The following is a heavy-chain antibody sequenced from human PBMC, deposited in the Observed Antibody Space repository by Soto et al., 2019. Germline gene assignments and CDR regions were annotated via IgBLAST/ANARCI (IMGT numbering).Heavy chain of an antibody. Sequence: GGSLRLSCAASGFTFSSYGMHWVRQAPGKGLEWVAVIWYDGSNKYYADSVKGRFTISRDNSKNTLYLQMNSLRAEDTAVYYCARDTARAMVRIYYGMHVWGQGTTVTVSS. CDR2: IWYDGSNK. D-gene: IGHD3-10*01. CDR1: GFTFSSYG. V-gene: IGHV3-33*01. CDR3: ARDTARAMVRIYYGMHV. J-gene: IGHJ6*02.